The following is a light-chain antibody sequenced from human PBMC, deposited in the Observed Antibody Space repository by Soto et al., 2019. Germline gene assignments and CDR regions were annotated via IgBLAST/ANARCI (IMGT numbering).Light chain of an antibody. CDR3: LQVNSYPYS. V-gene: IGKV1-9*01. J-gene: IGKJ2*01. CDR2: SAS. CDR1: RGISSY. Sequence: DIQMTQSPSSLSASVTDSATITCQASRGISSYLAWYQQKLGEAPRLLIYSASTWQSGVPSRFSGSGSGTDFTLTISSLQPEDFATYYCLQVNSYPYSVGQGTKVDIK.